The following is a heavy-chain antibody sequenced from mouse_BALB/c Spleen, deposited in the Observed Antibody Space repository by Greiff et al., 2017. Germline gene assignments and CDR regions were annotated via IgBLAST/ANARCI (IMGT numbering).Heavy chain of an antibody. CDR3: ARVVRYYGSSAFAY. CDR1: GFTFTDYY. Sequence: EVQGVESGGGLVQPGGSLRLSCATSGFTFTDYYMSWVRQPPGKALEWLGFIRNKANGYTTEDSASVKGRFTISRDNSQSILYLQMNTLRAEDSATYYCARVVRYYGSSAFAYWGQGTLVTVSA. CDR2: IRNKANGYTT. J-gene: IGHJ3*01. D-gene: IGHD1-1*01. V-gene: IGHV7-3*02.